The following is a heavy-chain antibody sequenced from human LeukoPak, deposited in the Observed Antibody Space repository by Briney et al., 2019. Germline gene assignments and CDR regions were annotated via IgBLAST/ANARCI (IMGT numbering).Heavy chain of an antibody. V-gene: IGHV4-34*01. CDR1: GGSFSGYY. CDR3: ARGLGSCYSSICDYFNY. CDR2: INHSGST. Sequence: PSETLSLTCAVYGGSFSGYYWSWIRQPPGKGLEWMGEINHSGSTNYNPSLKSRVTISVDTSKSQFSLNLSSVTAADTAMYYCARGLGSCYSSICDYFNYWGQGTLVTVSS. J-gene: IGHJ4*02. D-gene: IGHD2-15*01.